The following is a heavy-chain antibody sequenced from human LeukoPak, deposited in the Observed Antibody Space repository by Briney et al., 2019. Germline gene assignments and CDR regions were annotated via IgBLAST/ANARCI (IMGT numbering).Heavy chain of an antibody. CDR3: ARSGGYGWDY. Sequence: GGSLRLSCAASGFIFSNYWMTWVRQAPGKALEWVANIKPDGSGEYYVDSLKGRFTISRDNAENSLFLQMNNLRVDDTAVYYCARSGGYGWDYLGQGAVVTVSS. D-gene: IGHD5-12*01. J-gene: IGHJ4*02. CDR2: IKPDGSGE. V-gene: IGHV3-7*01. CDR1: GFIFSNYW.